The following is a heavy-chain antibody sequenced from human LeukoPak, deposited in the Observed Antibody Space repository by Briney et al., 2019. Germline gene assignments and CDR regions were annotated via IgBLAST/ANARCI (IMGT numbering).Heavy chain of an antibody. CDR3: ARTGFGELPFDY. Sequence: SETLSLTCAVYGGSFSGYYWSWIRQPPGKGLEWIGYIFYSGNSNYNPSLKSRVAISVDTSKNQFSLKLSSVTAADTAVYFCARTGFGELPFDYWGQGTLVTVSS. J-gene: IGHJ4*02. V-gene: IGHV4-59*01. D-gene: IGHD3-10*01. CDR2: IFYSGNS. CDR1: GGSFSGYY.